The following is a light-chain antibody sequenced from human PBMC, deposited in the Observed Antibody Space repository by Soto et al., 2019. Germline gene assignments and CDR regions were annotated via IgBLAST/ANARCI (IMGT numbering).Light chain of an antibody. CDR2: GAS. V-gene: IGKV3-20*01. Sequence: EIVLTQSPGTLSLSPGERATLPCRASQSVSSGFLAWYQQKPGQAPRLLIYGASSTATGIPDRFSGSGSGTDFTLTISRLEPEDFAVYYCQQYGSSPWTFGQGAKVEIK. CDR3: QQYGSSPWT. J-gene: IGKJ1*01. CDR1: QSVSSGF.